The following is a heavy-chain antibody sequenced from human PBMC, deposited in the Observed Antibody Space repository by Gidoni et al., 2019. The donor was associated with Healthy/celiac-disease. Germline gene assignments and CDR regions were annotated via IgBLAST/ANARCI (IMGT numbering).Heavy chain of an antibody. Sequence: QVQLQQWGAGLLKPSETLSLPCAVYGGSFSGYYWSWIRQPPGKGLEWIGEINHSGSTNYNPSLKSRVTISVDTSKNQFSLKLSSVTAADTAVYYCARGQTVLWWGKYFQHWGQGTLVTVSS. CDR1: GGSFSGYY. CDR3: ARGQTVLWWGKYFQH. V-gene: IGHV4-34*01. J-gene: IGHJ1*01. CDR2: INHSGST. D-gene: IGHD2-21*01.